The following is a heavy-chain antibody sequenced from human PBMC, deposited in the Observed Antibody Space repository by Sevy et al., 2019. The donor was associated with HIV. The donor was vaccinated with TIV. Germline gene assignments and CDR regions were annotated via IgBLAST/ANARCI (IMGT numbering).Heavy chain of an antibody. V-gene: IGHV3-7*01. CDR1: GFTFSSHY. J-gene: IGHJ3*02. CDR3: AREALYYYDSERHYDDAFDM. D-gene: IGHD3-22*01. CDR2: IKQDGSDK. Sequence: GGSLRLSCAASGFTFSSHYMSWVRQAPGKGLEWVANIKQDGSDKFYVESVKGRFTISRDNAKNSFYLQLSSLRAEDTAMYFCAREALYYYDSERHYDDAFDMWGPGTMVTVS.